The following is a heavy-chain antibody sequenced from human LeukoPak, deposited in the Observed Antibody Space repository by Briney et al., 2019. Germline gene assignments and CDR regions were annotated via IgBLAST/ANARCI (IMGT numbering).Heavy chain of an antibody. CDR1: GFTFSDYY. V-gene: IGHV3-11*05. J-gene: IGHJ5*02. CDR3: ARERLRYFA. CDR2: ISSSSSYT. D-gene: IGHD3-9*01. Sequence: GGSLRLSCAASGFTFSDYYMSWIRQAPGKGLEWVSYISSSSSYTNYADSAKGRFTISRDNAKNSLYLQMNSLRAEDTAVYYCARERLRYFAWGQGTLVTVSS.